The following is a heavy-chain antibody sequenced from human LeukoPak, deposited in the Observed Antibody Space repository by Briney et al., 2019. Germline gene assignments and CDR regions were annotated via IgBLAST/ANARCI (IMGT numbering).Heavy chain of an antibody. Sequence: SETLSLTCTVSGGSISSGGYYWSWIRQHPGKGLEWIGYIYYSGSTYYNPSLKSRVTISVDTSKNQFSLKLSSVTAADTAVYYCARDVVEEQLVRLLDVWGQGTTVTVSS. V-gene: IGHV4-31*03. D-gene: IGHD6-13*01. J-gene: IGHJ6*02. CDR3: ARDVVEEQLVRLLDV. CDR2: IYYSGST. CDR1: GGSISSGGYY.